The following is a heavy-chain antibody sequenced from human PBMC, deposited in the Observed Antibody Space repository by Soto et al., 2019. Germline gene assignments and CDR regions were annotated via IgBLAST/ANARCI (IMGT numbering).Heavy chain of an antibody. V-gene: IGHV1-3*01. J-gene: IGHJ4*02. Sequence: ASVKVSCKASGNTFTSYAMHLGRQAPGQRLEWMGWINAGNGNTKYSQKFQGRVTITRDTSASTAYMELSSLRSEDTTGYYCARDLGGWTDYWGQGTLVTVSS. CDR1: GNTFTSYA. CDR3: ARDLGGWTDY. D-gene: IGHD6-19*01. CDR2: INAGNGNT.